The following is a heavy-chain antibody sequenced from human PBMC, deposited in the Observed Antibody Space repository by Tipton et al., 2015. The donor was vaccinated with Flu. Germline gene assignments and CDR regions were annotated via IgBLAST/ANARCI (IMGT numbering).Heavy chain of an antibody. V-gene: IGHV3-30*04. Sequence: SGFTFSTYAMHWVRQAPGKGLEWVSFISYNGKNIYYADSVKGRFTISRDDSKNTLALQMNSLRTEDTAIYYCAREPAPIGSPKSDAFDVWGQGTKVTVSS. CDR3: AREPAPIGSPKSDAFDV. D-gene: IGHD3-10*01. J-gene: IGHJ3*01. CDR2: ISYNGKNI. CDR1: GFTFSTYA.